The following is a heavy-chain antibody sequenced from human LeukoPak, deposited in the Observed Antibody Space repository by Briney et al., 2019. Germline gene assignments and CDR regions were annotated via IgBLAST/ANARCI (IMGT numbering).Heavy chain of an antibody. V-gene: IGHV3-7*01. CDR2: IKESGSEK. J-gene: IGHJ4*02. CDR3: AREDPRAVVLLNRATFDL. D-gene: IGHD3-10*01. CDR1: GFKFSYYW. Sequence: GGSLRLSCAASGFKFSYYWMTWVRQAPGKGLEWLANIKESGSEKYYVDSVKGRFTISRDNADNLVYLQMNSLRVEDTAVYYCAREDPRAVVLLNRATFDLWGQGTMVTVSP.